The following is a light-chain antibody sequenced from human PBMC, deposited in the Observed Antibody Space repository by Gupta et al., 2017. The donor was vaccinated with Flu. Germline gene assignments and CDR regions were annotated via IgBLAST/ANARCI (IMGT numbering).Light chain of an antibody. CDR3: GTWDSSLSVV. CDR2: ENN. CDR1: SSNIGNNY. V-gene: IGLV1-51*02. Sequence: QSVLTQPPSVSAAPGRKVTISCSGSSSNIGNNYVSWYQQLPGTAPKLLIYENNKRPSGSPDRFSGSKSGTSATLGITGLQTGDEADDYCGTWDSSLSVVFGGGTKLTVL. J-gene: IGLJ3*02.